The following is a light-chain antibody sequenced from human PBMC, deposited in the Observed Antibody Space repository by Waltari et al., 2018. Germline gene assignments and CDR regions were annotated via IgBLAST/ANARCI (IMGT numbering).Light chain of an antibody. CDR3: QQYGSSPLT. CDR1: QSVSSSY. J-gene: IGKJ4*01. Sequence: EIVLTQSPGTLSLSPGERATLSCRASQSVSSSYLAWYHQIPGPAPRLLIYGASSRATGIPDRFSGSGSGTDFTLTITRLEPEDFAVYYCQQYGSSPLTFGGGTKVEIK. V-gene: IGKV3-20*01. CDR2: GAS.